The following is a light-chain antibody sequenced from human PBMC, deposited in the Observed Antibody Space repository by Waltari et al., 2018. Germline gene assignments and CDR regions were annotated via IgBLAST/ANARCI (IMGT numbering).Light chain of an antibody. CDR2: DAS. CDR1: QSVGRY. CDR3: QKYVNLPAT. Sequence: EIVWTQSPGTLSWSPGERATLSCRASQSVGRYLAWYQQKPGQAPRLLIYDASTRATGIPDRFSGSGSGTDFSLTISRLESEDFAVYYCQKYVNLPATFGQGTKVEIK. V-gene: IGKV3-20*01. J-gene: IGKJ1*01.